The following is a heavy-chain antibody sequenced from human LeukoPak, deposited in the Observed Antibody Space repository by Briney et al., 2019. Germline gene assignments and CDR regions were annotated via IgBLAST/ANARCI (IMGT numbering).Heavy chain of an antibody. V-gene: IGHV1-58*02. CDR1: GFTFTSSA. CDR2: IVVGSGNT. Sequence: SVKVSCKASGFTFTSSAMQWVRQARGQRLEWIGWIVVGSGNTNYVQKFQERVTITRDMSTSTAYMELSSLRSEDTAVYYCAADFQSGYYFDYWGQGTLVTVSS. CDR3: AADFQSGYYFDY. J-gene: IGHJ4*02. D-gene: IGHD3-10*01.